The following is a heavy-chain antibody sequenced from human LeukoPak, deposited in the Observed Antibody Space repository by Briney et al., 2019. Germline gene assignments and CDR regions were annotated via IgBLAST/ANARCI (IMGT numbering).Heavy chain of an antibody. CDR1: GGSISSSSYY. J-gene: IGHJ4*02. Sequence: SETLSLTCTVSGGSISSSSYYWGWIRQPPGKGLEWIGSIYYSGSTYYNPSLKSRVTISVDTSKNQFSLKLSSVTAADTAVYYCARIRYIAAGGLDYWGQGTLVTVSS. CDR3: ARIRYIAAGGLDY. D-gene: IGHD6-13*01. CDR2: IYYSGST. V-gene: IGHV4-39*01.